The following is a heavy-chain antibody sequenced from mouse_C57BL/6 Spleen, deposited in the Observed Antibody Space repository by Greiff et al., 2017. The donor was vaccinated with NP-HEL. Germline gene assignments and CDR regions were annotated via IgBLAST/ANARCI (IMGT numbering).Heavy chain of an antibody. V-gene: IGHV1-52*01. CDR1: GYTFTSYW. D-gene: IGHD2-4*01. Sequence: QVQLQQPGAALVRPGSSVPLSCKASGYTFTSYWMHWVKQRPLQGLEWIGNIDPSDSETHYNQKFKDKATLTVDKSSSTAYMQLSSLTSEDSAVYYCARGDYDYDHAWFAYWGQGTLVTVSA. CDR2: IDPSDSET. CDR3: ARGDYDYDHAWFAY. J-gene: IGHJ3*01.